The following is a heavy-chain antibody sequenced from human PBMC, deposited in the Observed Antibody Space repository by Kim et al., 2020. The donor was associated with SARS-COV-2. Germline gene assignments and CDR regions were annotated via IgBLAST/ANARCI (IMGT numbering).Heavy chain of an antibody. CDR3: ARESEAGFDP. V-gene: IGHV1-2*02. Sequence: GTNYAKKFQGRVTMTRDTSISTAYMELSRLRSDDTAVYYCARESEAGFDPWGQGTLVTVSS. CDR2: GT. J-gene: IGHJ5*02.